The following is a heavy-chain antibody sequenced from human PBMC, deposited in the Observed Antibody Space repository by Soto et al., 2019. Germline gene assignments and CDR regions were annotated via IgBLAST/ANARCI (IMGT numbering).Heavy chain of an antibody. Sequence: QVQLVQSGAEVKKPGASVKVSCKASGYTFTSYDINWVRQATGQGLEWMGWMNPNSGNTGYAQKFQGRVTMTRNTSISTAYMELSSLRSEDTAVYYCARGFGTPTQPYDTWFDPWGQGTLVTVSS. J-gene: IGHJ5*02. CDR2: MNPNSGNT. CDR1: GYTFTSYD. CDR3: ARGFGTPTQPYDTWFDP. V-gene: IGHV1-8*01. D-gene: IGHD3-22*01.